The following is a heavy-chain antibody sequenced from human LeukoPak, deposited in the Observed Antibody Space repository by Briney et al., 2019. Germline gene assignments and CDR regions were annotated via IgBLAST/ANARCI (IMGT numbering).Heavy chain of an antibody. CDR3: ARGATQGKWQWLAPVDY. J-gene: IGHJ4*02. Sequence: ASVKVSCKASGYIFTSYGISWVRQAPGQGLEWMGWISAYNGNTNYAQKLQGRVTMTTDTSTSTAYMELRSLRSDDTAVYYCARGATQGKWQWLAPVDYWGQGTLVTVSS. CDR2: ISAYNGNT. V-gene: IGHV1-18*04. D-gene: IGHD6-19*01. CDR1: GYIFTSYG.